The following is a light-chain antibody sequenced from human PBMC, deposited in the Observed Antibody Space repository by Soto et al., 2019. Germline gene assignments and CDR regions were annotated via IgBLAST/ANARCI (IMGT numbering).Light chain of an antibody. Sequence: DIQMTQSPSFVSASVGDRVTLTCRASEYISTWLAWYQQRLGEAPRLLIFSASTLKNGVPARFSGSGSGTEFTLTICGLQPEDFATYYCQQGRTSPFSFGPGTKV. J-gene: IGKJ3*01. V-gene: IGKV1D-12*01. CDR2: SAS. CDR1: EYISTW. CDR3: QQGRTSPFS.